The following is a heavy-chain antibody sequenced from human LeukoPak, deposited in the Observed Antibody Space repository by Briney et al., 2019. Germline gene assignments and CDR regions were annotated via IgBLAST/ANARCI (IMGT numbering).Heavy chain of an antibody. Sequence: GGSLRLSCAASGFTFSNAWMSWVRQAPGKGLEWVGRIKSKTDGGTTDYAAPVKGRFTISRDDSKNTLYLQMNSLKTEDTAVYYCTTPKLRYFDFDYWGQGTLVTVSS. CDR3: TTPKLRYFDFDY. J-gene: IGHJ4*02. CDR1: GFTFSNAW. CDR2: IKSKTDGGTT. D-gene: IGHD3-9*01. V-gene: IGHV3-15*01.